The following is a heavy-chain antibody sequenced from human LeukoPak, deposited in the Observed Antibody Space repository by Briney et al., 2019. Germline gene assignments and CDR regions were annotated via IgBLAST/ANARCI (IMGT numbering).Heavy chain of an antibody. Sequence: GGSLRLSCAAPGFTFDDYTMHWVRQAPGKGLEWVSLIRWDGDSTYYADSVKGRFTISRDNIKNSLFLEMNSLRTEDSALYYCAKAHYYDTTSFDSAFWGTRPLDYWGQGTLVTVSS. CDR2: IRWDGDST. CDR1: GFTFDDYT. V-gene: IGHV3-43*01. J-gene: IGHJ4*02. D-gene: IGHD3-22*01. CDR3: AKAHYYDTTSFDSAFWGTRPLDY.